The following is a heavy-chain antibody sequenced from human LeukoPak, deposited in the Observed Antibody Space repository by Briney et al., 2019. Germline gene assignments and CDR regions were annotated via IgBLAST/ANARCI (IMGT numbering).Heavy chain of an antibody. J-gene: IGHJ5*02. CDR3: ARRSIAAHNWFGP. Sequence: SETLSLTCTVSGGSISSYYWSWIRQPPGKGLEWIGYIYTSGSTNYNPSLKSRVTISVDTSKNQFSLKLSSVTAADTAVYYCARRSIAAHNWFGPWGQGTLVTVSS. V-gene: IGHV4-4*09. D-gene: IGHD6-6*01. CDR1: GGSISSYY. CDR2: IYTSGST.